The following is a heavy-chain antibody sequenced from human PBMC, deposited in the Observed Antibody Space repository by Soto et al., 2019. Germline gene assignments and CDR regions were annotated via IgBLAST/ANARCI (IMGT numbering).Heavy chain of an antibody. CDR3: ARDQRGHCDWDWYFAL. V-gene: IGHV1-46*02. CDR2: INPSGGST. Sequence: QVQLVQSGAEVKKPGASVKVSCKASGYTFNSHYMHWVRQAPGQGLEWMGVINPSGGSTRYAERCQDRVTLTSATSTSTVFMALSSLRSEDTAVYCCARDQRGHCDWDWYFALWGRGTLVTVSS. J-gene: IGHJ2*01. D-gene: IGHD3-9*01. CDR1: GYTFNSHY.